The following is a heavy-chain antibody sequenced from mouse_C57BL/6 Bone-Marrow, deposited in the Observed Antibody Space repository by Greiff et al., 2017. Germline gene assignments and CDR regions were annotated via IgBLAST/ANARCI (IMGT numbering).Heavy chain of an antibody. J-gene: IGHJ2*01. CDR1: GFNIKDYY. D-gene: IGHD1-1*01. CDR2: IDPEDGAT. CDR3: TTLGIYGSSYVGDY. Sequence: VQLQQSGAELVRPGASVKLSCTASGFNIKDYYMHWVKQRPEQGLEWIGRIDPEDGATEYAPKFQGKATMTADTSSNTAYLQLSILTSEDTAVYYCTTLGIYGSSYVGDYWGQGTTLTVSS. V-gene: IGHV14-1*01.